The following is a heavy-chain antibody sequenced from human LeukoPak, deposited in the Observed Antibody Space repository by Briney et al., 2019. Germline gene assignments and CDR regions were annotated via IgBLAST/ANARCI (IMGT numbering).Heavy chain of an antibody. D-gene: IGHD5-18*01. CDR3: ASLRGYSYGFPSRGT. V-gene: IGHV4-34*01. CDR1: GGSFSGYY. Sequence: HPSETLSLTCAVYGGSFSGYYWSWIRQPPGKGLEWIGEINHSGSTNYNPSLKSRVTISVDTSKNQFSLKLSSVTAADTAVYYCASLRGYSYGFPSRGTWGQGTLVTVSS. J-gene: IGHJ5*02. CDR2: INHSGST.